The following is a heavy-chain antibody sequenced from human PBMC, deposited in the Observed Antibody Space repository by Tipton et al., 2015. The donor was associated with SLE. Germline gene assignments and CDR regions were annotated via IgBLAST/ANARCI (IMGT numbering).Heavy chain of an antibody. J-gene: IGHJ6*02. CDR3: ARGEGDFWSDPYYYGMDV. D-gene: IGHD3-3*01. CDR1: GGSVSSGSYY. V-gene: IGHV4-61*09. Sequence: TLSLTCTVSGGSVSSGSYYWSWIWQPAGKGLEWIGYIYTSGSTNYNPSLKSRVTISVDTSKNQFSLKLSSVTAADTAVYFCARGEGDFWSDPYYYGMDVWGQGTTVTVSS. CDR2: IYTSGST.